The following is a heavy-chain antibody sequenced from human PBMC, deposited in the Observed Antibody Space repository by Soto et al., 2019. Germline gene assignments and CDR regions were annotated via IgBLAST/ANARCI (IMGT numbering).Heavy chain of an antibody. J-gene: IGHJ4*02. CDR1: GFTFSSYV. CDR3: ARGYCSGDTCYHIDY. V-gene: IGHV3-23*01. CDR2: ISGSGGST. Sequence: EVQLLDSGGGSVQPGGSLRLSCAASGFTFSSYVMRWVRQAPGKGLQWVSSISGSGGSTYYAASVKGRFTISRDNSKNTLYLQMNSLRAEDTAVYFCARGYCSGDTCYHIDYWGQGTLVTVSS. D-gene: IGHD2-15*01.